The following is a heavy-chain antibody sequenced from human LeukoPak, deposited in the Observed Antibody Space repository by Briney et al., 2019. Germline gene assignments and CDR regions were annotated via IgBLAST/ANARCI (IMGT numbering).Heavy chain of an antibody. CDR1: GYTFTVYY. J-gene: IGHJ4*02. V-gene: IGHV1-2*02. D-gene: IGHD3-10*01. CDR3: ARTLFGGPHDH. Sequence: ASVKVSCKASGYTFTVYYMYWVRQAPGKGLEWMGWTNLNSGDTHYAQKFQGRVTMTRDTSIATAYMELSSLTSDDTAVYYCARTLFGGPHDHWGQGTLVTVSS. CDR2: TNLNSGDT.